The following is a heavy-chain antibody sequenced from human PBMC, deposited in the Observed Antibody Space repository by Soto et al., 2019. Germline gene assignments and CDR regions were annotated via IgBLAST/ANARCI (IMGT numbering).Heavy chain of an antibody. D-gene: IGHD4-17*01. V-gene: IGHV3-30-3*01. Sequence: GGSLRLSCAASGFTFSSYAMNWVRQAPGKGLEWVAVISYDGSNKYYADSVKGRFTISRDNSKNTLYLQMNSLRAEATAVYYGARGLGETRVPTRYYYYGMDVWGQGTTVTVSS. CDR2: ISYDGSNK. J-gene: IGHJ6*02. CDR3: ARGLGETRVPTRYYYYGMDV. CDR1: GFTFSSYA.